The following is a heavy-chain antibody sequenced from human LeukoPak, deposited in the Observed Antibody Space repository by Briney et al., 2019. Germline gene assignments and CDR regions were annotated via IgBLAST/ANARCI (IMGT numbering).Heavy chain of an antibody. D-gene: IGHD6-19*01. CDR1: GGSISSYY. J-gene: IGHJ4*02. Sequence: PSETLSLTCTVSGGSISSYYRSWIRQPPGKGLEWIGYIYYSGSTNYNPSLKSRVTISVDTSKNQFSLKLSSVTAADTAVYYCARAEQWLPDYYFDYWGQGTLVTVSS. V-gene: IGHV4-59*01. CDR3: ARAEQWLPDYYFDY. CDR2: IYYSGST.